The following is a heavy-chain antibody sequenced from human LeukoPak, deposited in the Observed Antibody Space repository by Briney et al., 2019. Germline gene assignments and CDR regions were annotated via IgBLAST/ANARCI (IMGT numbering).Heavy chain of an antibody. CDR3: ARVVVVAADLDY. Sequence: GGSLRLSCAASGFTFSSYEMNWVRQAPGMGLEWVSYISSSGSTIYYADSVKGRFTISRDNAKNSLYLQMNSLRAEDTAVYYCARVVVVAADLDYWGQGTLVTVSS. CDR1: GFTFSSYE. CDR2: ISSSGSTI. D-gene: IGHD2-15*01. J-gene: IGHJ4*02. V-gene: IGHV3-48*03.